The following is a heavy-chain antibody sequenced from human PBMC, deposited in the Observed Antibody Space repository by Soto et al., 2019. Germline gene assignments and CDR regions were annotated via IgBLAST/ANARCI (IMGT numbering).Heavy chain of an antibody. V-gene: IGHV3-53*01. CDR2: IYSGGST. CDR3: ARDRDDFWSGSRGMDV. J-gene: IGHJ6*02. Sequence: QPGGSLRLSCAASGFTVSSNYMSWVRQAPGKGLEWVSVIYSGGSTYYADSVKGRFTISRDNSKNTLYLQMNSLRAEDTAVYYCARDRDDFWSGSRGMDVWGQGTTVTVSS. CDR1: GFTVSSNY. D-gene: IGHD3-3*01.